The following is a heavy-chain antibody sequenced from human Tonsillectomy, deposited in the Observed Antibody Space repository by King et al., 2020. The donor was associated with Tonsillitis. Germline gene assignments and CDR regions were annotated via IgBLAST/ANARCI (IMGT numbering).Heavy chain of an antibody. Sequence: VQLVESGAEVKKSGSSVKVSCKASGGTFSNYAISWVRQAPGQGLEWMGRIIPILDIAKSAQKYQGRVTITADKSTSTAYMELSSLRSEDTAVYYCAREDFSSKYFDYWGQGTLVTVSS. J-gene: IGHJ4*02. CDR1: GGTFSNYA. V-gene: IGHV1-69*09. CDR3: AREDFSSKYFDY. CDR2: IIPILDIA. D-gene: IGHD4-11*01.